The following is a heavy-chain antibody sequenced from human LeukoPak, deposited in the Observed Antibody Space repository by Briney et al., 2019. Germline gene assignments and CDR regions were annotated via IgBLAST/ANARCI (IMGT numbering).Heavy chain of an antibody. D-gene: IGHD2-2*01. J-gene: IGHJ4*02. CDR1: GFTFNTYS. CDR3: ANHLACGSTSCPSFDD. Sequence: GGSLRLSCTASGFTFNTYSMNWVRLAPGKGLEWVASISDRGSYIYYADSVKGRFTISRDNAKNSLYLQMNSLRADDTAVYYCANHLACGSTSCPSFDDRGQGTLVTVSS. V-gene: IGHV3-21*01. CDR2: ISDRGSYI.